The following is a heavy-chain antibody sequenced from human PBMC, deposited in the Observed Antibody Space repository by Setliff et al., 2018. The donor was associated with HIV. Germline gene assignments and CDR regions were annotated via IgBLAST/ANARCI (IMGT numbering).Heavy chain of an antibody. D-gene: IGHD6-13*01. J-gene: IGHJ5*02. CDR3: AKDASYSSSWYTGGINWFDP. CDR2: IYSGGSST. CDR1: GFTFSSYA. Sequence: PGGSLRLSCAASGFTFSSYAMSWVRQAPGKGLEWVSVIYSGGSSTYYADSVKGRFTISRDNSKNTLYLQMNSLRAEDTAVYYCAKDASYSSSWYTGGINWFDPWGQGTLVTVSS. V-gene: IGHV3-23*03.